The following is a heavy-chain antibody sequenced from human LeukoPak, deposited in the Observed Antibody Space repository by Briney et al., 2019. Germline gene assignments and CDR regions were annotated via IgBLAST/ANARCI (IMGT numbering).Heavy chain of an antibody. CDR2: INSDGSST. CDR1: GFTFSSYW. J-gene: IGHJ6*03. D-gene: IGHD5-18*01. CDR3: ARAQYIYYMDV. V-gene: IGHV3-74*01. Sequence: GGSLRLSCAASGFTFSSYWMHWVRQAPGKGLVWVSRINSDGSSTSYADSVKGRFTISRDNAKNTLYLQMNSLRAEDTAVYYCARAQYIYYMDVWGKGTTVTVSS.